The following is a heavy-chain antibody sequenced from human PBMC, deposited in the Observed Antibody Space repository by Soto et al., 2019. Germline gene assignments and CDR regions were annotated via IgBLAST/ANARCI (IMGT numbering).Heavy chain of an antibody. J-gene: IGHJ4*02. CDR1: GFRFSEHS. CDR3: ARFPKGSLVTA. D-gene: IGHD2-21*02. V-gene: IGHV3-48*02. CDR2: ISSNSDTT. Sequence: LVDSGVDFVYPGGSLRLSCVASGFRFSEHSMNWVRQAPGKGLQWISYISSNSDTTYYADSVKGRFTVARDNAKNALCLQMNRLRDDDTATYDCARFPKGSLVTAWGQEARVTVS.